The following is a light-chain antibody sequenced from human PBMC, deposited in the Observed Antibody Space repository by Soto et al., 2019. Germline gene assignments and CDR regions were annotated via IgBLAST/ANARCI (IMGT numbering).Light chain of an antibody. V-gene: IGLV2-23*01. CDR2: EGN. CDR3: CSKAGTPVFYV. J-gene: IGLJ1*01. Sequence: QSALTQPASVSGSPGQSITISCTGTSSDVGNYNRVSWYQQHPGKAPKLMIYEGNKRASGVSNRFSGSNSGNTASLTISGLQAEDEADYYGCSKAGTPVFYVFGTGTKLTVL. CDR1: SSDVGNYNR.